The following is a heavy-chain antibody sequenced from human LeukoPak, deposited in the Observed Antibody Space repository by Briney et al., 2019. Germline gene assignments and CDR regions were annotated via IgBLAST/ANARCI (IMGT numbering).Heavy chain of an antibody. D-gene: IGHD3-22*01. CDR2: IISIFGTA. CDR3: ARGGVSVVVRTFDAFDI. CDR1: GGTFISYA. V-gene: IGHV1-69*13. J-gene: IGHJ3*02. Sequence: SVKVSCKASGGTFISYAISWVRQAPGQGLEWMGGIISIFGTANYAQKFQGRVTITADESTSTAYMELSSLRSEDTAVYYCARGGVSVVVRTFDAFDIWGQGTMVTVSS.